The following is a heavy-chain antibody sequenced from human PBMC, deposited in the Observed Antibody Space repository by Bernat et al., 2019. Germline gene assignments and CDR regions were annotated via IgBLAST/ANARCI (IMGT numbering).Heavy chain of an antibody. J-gene: IGHJ5*02. V-gene: IGHV1-2*06. CDR2: INPNSGGT. CDR3: ARGGGVCSSTSCYAGWFDP. D-gene: IGHD2-2*01. Sequence: QVQLVQSGAEVKKPGASVKVSCKASGYTFTGYYMHWVRQAPGQGLEWMGRINPNSGGTNYAQKFQGRVTMTRDTSISTAYMELSRLRSDDTAVYYWARGGGVCSSTSCYAGWFDPWGQGTLVTVSS. CDR1: GYTFTGYY.